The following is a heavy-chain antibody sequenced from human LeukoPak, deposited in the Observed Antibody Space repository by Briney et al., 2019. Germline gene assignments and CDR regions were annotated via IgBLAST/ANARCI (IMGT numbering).Heavy chain of an antibody. D-gene: IGHD1-26*01. CDR2: IIPIFGTA. V-gene: IGHV1-69*06. CDR1: GGTFSSYA. CDR3: ARAVGATRYNWFDP. Sequence: ASVKVSCKASGGTFSSYAISWVRQAPGQGLEWMGGIIPIFGTANYAQKFQGRVTITADKSTSTAYMELSSLRPEDTAVYYCARAVGATRYNWFDPWGQGTLVTVSS. J-gene: IGHJ5*02.